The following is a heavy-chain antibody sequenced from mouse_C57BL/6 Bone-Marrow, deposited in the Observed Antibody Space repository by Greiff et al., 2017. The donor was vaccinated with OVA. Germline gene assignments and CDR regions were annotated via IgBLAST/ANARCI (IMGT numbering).Heavy chain of an antibody. CDR1: GYTFTDYE. CDR2: IDPETGGT. CDR3: ARGCSNYYAMDY. D-gene: IGHD2-5*01. J-gene: IGHJ4*01. Sequence: QVQLQQSGAELVRPGASVTLSCKASGYTFTDYEMHWVKQTPVHGLEWIGAIDPETGGTAYNQKFKGKAKLTADKSSSTAYMELRSLTSEDSAVYYCARGCSNYYAMDYWGRGTSVTVSA. V-gene: IGHV1-15*01.